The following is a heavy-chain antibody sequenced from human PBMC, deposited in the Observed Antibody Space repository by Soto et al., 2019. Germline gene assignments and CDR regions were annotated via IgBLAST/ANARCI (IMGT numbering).Heavy chain of an antibody. CDR3: ARVPRGVRGPTGAFDI. D-gene: IGHD3-10*01. J-gene: IGHJ3*02. CDR1: GYTFTSYY. CDR2: INPSGGST. Sequence: ASVKVSCKAFGYTFTSYYMHWVRQAPGQGLEWMGIINPSGGSTSYAQKFQGRVTMTRDTSTSTVYMELSSLRSEDTAVYYCARVPRGVRGPTGAFDIWGQGTMVTVSS. V-gene: IGHV1-46*03.